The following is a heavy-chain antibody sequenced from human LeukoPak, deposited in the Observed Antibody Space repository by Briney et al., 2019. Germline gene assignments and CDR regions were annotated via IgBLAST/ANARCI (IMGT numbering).Heavy chain of an antibody. V-gene: IGHV4-4*09. J-gene: IGHJ6*03. Sequence: SETLSLTCTVSGGSISSHYWSWIRQPPGKGLEWIGYIYTSGSTNYNPSLKSRVTISVDTSKNQFSLKLSSVTAADTAVYYCTRLAKDIVVVPAAQANYYYYYYMDVWGKGTTVTVSS. D-gene: IGHD2-2*01. CDR3: TRLAKDIVVVPAAQANYYYYYYMDV. CDR1: GGSISSHY. CDR2: IYTSGST.